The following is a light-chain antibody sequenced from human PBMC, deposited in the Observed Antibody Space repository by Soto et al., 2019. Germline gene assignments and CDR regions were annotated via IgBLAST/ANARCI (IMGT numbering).Light chain of an antibody. CDR1: QSLLHRDGHNY. CDR2: LGS. CDR3: MQALQTPRT. V-gene: IGKV2-28*01. J-gene: IGKJ1*01. Sequence: DLVMTQSPLSLPVTPGEPASISCRSSQSLLHRDGHNYLDWYLQKPGQSPQLLIYLGSNRASGVPDRFSGSGSGTDFTLKISRVEAEDVGVYYCMQALQTPRTFGQGTKVEIK.